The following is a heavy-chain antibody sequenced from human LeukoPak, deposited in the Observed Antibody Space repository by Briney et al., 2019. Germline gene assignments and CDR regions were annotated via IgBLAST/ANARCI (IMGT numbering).Heavy chain of an antibody. CDR3: AKHMRATNTYSFFGLDV. J-gene: IGHJ6*02. CDR2: IYSGGST. D-gene: IGHD1-26*01. V-gene: IGHV3-53*04. CDR1: GFTVSSNY. Sequence: GGSLRLSCAASGFTVSSNYMSWVRQAPGKGLEWVSVIYSGGSTYYADSVKGRFTISRHNSKNTLYLQMNSLRAEDTALYYCAKHMRATNTYSFFGLDVWGQGTTVTVSS.